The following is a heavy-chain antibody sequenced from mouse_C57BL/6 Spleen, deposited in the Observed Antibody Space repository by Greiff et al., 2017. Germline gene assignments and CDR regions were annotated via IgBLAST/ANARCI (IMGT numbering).Heavy chain of an antibody. CDR3: ASPAYYSNYDYAMDY. V-gene: IGHV1-66*01. CDR2: IYPGSGNT. CDR1: GYSFTSYY. J-gene: IGHJ4*01. Sequence: QVQLKESGPELVKPGASVKISCKASGYSFTSYYIHWVKQRPGQGLEWIGWIYPGSGNTKYNEKFKGKATLTADTSSSTAYMQLSSLTSEDSAVYYCASPAYYSNYDYAMDYWGQGTSVTVSS. D-gene: IGHD2-5*01.